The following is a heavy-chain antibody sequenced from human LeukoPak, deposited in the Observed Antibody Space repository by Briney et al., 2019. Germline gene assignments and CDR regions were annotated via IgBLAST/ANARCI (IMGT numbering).Heavy chain of an antibody. Sequence: NSSQTPSLTCTVSGGSISSGDYYWSWIRQPPGKGLEWIGYIYYSGSTYYNPSLKSRVTISVDTSKNQFSLKLSSVTAADTAVYYCARRHAVAGSGYWGQGTLVTVSS. J-gene: IGHJ4*02. V-gene: IGHV4-30-4*08. D-gene: IGHD6-19*01. CDR1: GGSISSGDYY. CDR3: ARRHAVAGSGY. CDR2: IYYSGST.